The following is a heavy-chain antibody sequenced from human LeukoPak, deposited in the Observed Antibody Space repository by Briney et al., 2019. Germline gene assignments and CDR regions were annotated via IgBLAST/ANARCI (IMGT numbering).Heavy chain of an antibody. Sequence: ASVKVSCKASGYTFTSYAMHWVRQAPGQRLEWMGWINAGNGNTKYSQKFQGRVTITRDTSASTAYMELSSLRSEDTAVYYCARELDCSSTSCLTGGLDYWGQGTLVTVSS. D-gene: IGHD2-2*01. CDR3: ARELDCSSTSCLTGGLDY. CDR2: INAGNGNT. J-gene: IGHJ4*02. V-gene: IGHV1-3*01. CDR1: GYTFTSYA.